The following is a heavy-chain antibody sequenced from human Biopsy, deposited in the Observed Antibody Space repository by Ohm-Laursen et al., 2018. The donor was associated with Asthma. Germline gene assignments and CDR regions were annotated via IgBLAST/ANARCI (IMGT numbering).Heavy chain of an antibody. J-gene: IGHJ4*02. D-gene: IGHD7-27*01. CDR2: INYSGST. Sequence: TLSLTCPVSGGSLSSGPYYWSWVRQHPGKGLEWIGYINYSGSTFYSPSLESRVTVSVDTSKNQFSLKLSSVTAADTAVYYCARWGSFGFDYWGQGTLVTVSS. V-gene: IGHV4-31*03. CDR1: GGSLSSGPYY. CDR3: ARWGSFGFDY.